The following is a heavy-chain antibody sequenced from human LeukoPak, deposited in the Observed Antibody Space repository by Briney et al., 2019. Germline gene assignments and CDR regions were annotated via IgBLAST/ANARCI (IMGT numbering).Heavy chain of an antibody. CDR1: GFTVSSNY. Sequence: PGGSLRLSCAASGFTVSSNYMSWVRQSPGKGREGVSVIYSGGSTYYADSVKGRFTISGDNSKNILYLQMSSLRAEDTAVYYCARGLVSSGHWGYFDYWGQGTLVTVSS. J-gene: IGHJ4*02. V-gene: IGHV3-66*02. CDR2: IYSGGST. D-gene: IGHD3-22*01. CDR3: ARGLVSSGHWGYFDY.